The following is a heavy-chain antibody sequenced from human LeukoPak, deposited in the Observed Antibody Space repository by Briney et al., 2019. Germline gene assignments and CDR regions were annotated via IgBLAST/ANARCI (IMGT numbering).Heavy chain of an antibody. D-gene: IGHD6-13*01. CDR2: IKQDGSDK. CDR3: ARDVEMYSSTWSDAFDI. CDR1: GFTFSSYW. J-gene: IGHJ3*02. Sequence: PGGSLRLSCAASGFTFSSYWMTWVRQAPGKGLEWVANIKQDGSDKYYMDSVRGRFTISRDNAKNPLYLQMNSLRVEDTAVYYCARDVEMYSSTWSDAFDIWGQGTMVTVSS. V-gene: IGHV3-7*01.